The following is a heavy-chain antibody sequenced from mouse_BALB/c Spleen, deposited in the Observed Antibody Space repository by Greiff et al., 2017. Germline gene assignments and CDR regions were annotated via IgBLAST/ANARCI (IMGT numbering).Heavy chain of an antibody. D-gene: IGHD4-1*01. CDR2: IWSGEST. CDR1: GFSLTSYG. CDR3: ARRGTGYYFDY. J-gene: IGHJ2*01. V-gene: IGHV2-2*02. Sequence: VQLQQSGPGLVQPSQSLSITCTVSGFSLTSYGVHWVRQSPGKGLEWLGVIWSGESTDYNAAFISRLSISKDNSKSQVFFKMNSLQANDTAIYYCARRGTGYYFDYWGQGTTLTVSS.